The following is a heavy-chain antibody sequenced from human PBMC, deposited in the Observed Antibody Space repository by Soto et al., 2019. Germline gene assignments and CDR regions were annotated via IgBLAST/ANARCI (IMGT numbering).Heavy chain of an antibody. D-gene: IGHD5-12*01. CDR2: ISWNSGSI. CDR1: GFTFDDYA. V-gene: IGHV3-9*01. Sequence: EVQLVESGGGLVQPGRSLRLSCAASGFTFDDYAMHWVRQAPGKGLEWVSGISWNSGSIGYADSVKGRFTISRDNAKNSLYLQMNSLRAEDTALYYCAKDSRRDGYNPRFFRAFDIWGQGTMVTVSS. CDR3: AKDSRRDGYNPRFFRAFDI. J-gene: IGHJ3*02.